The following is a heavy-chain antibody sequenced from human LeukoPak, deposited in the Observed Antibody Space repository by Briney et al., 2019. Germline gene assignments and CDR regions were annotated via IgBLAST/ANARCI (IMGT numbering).Heavy chain of an antibody. CDR2: ISSSSNIM. Sequence: GESLRLSCAASGFTFSSYGMNRVRQAPGKGLEWVSYISSSSNIMNYADSVKGRFTISRDNSKNTLYVQVNSLGTEDTAAYYCAKGSYYDSSGSFYFDYWGQGTLVTVSS. CDR1: GFTFSSYG. J-gene: IGHJ4*02. D-gene: IGHD3-22*01. CDR3: AKGSYYDSSGSFYFDY. V-gene: IGHV3-48*01.